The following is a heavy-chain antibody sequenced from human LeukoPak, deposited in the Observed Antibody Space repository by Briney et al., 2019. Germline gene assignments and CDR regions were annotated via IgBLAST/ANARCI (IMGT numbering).Heavy chain of an antibody. CDR1: GGTFISYA. CDR3: ARILAVAGTDDY. CDR2: IIPIFGTA. Sequence: SVKVFCKASGGTFISYAISWVRQAPGQGLEWMGGIIPIFGTANYAQKFQGRVTITADESTSTAYMELSSLRSEDTAVYYCARILAVAGTDDYWGQGTLVTVSS. D-gene: IGHD6-19*01. V-gene: IGHV1-69*13. J-gene: IGHJ4*02.